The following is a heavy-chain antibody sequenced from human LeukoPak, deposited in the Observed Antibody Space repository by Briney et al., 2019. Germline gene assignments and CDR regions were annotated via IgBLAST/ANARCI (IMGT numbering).Heavy chain of an antibody. V-gene: IGHV1-18*01. D-gene: IGHD5-24*01. J-gene: IGHJ4*02. CDR2: ISAYNGNA. Sequence: ASVKVSCKASGYTFTSYGISWVRQAPGQGLEWMGWISAYNGNANYAQKLQGRVTMTRDTSISTAYMELSRLRSDDTAVYYCALLGMATIERAFDYWGQGTLVTVSS. CDR3: ALLGMATIERAFDY. CDR1: GYTFTSYG.